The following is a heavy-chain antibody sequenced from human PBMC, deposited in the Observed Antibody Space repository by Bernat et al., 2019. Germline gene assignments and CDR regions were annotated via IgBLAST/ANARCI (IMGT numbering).Heavy chain of an antibody. D-gene: IGHD3-16*01. CDR1: GFSFSTFG. V-gene: IGHV3-23*04. CDR2: IGTTGGNT. J-gene: IGHJ4*02. Sequence: EVQLVESGGGLVQPGGSLRLSCAASGFSFSTFGMSWVRQAPGRGLEWVSDIGTTGGNTYYADSVRGRFTISRDNSKNMVFLQMDSLGGEDTAVYYCARLNSWVRFDYWGQGTLVTVSS. CDR3: ARLNSWVRFDY.